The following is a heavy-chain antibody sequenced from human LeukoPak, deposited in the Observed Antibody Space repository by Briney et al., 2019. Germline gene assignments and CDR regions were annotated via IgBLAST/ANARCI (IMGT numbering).Heavy chain of an antibody. CDR3: ASYGGLDYGDYPADY. Sequence: ASVKVSCKASGYTFTSYGISWVRQAPGQGLEWMGWISAYNGNTNYAQKLQGRVTMTTDTSTSTAYMELRSLRSDDTAVYYCASYGGLDYGDYPADYWGQGTLVTVSS. CDR2: ISAYNGNT. D-gene: IGHD4-17*01. J-gene: IGHJ4*02. CDR1: GYTFTSYG. V-gene: IGHV1-18*01.